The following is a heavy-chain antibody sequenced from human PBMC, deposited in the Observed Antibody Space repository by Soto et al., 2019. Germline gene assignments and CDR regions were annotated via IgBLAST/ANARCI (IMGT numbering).Heavy chain of an antibody. CDR2: IYGDDDK. D-gene: IGHD3-9*01. CDR1: GFSLTTNEVG. CDR3: AHRPPGRGADYFPS. J-gene: IGHJ5*02. V-gene: IGHV2-5*02. Sequence: QITLKESGPALVRPTQTLTLTCTFSGFSLTTNEVGVAWIRQPPGKALEWLGLIYGDDDKRYSPSLENRLTIPKDPSKNQVAPRMTNVGPKDTATYYCAHRPPGRGADYFPSWGQGTLVTVSS.